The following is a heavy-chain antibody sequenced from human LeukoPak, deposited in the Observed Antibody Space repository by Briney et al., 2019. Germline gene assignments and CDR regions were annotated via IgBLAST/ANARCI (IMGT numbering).Heavy chain of an antibody. CDR1: GFTFSSYS. Sequence: GGSLRLSCAASGFTFSSYSMNWVRQAPGKGLEWVSSISSSSSYIYYADSVKGRFTISRDNAKNSLYLQMNSLRAEDTAVYYCARDPRGYSYGSLDWGQGTLVTVSS. V-gene: IGHV3-21*01. CDR3: ARDPRGYSYGSLD. CDR2: ISSSSSYI. D-gene: IGHD5-18*01. J-gene: IGHJ4*02.